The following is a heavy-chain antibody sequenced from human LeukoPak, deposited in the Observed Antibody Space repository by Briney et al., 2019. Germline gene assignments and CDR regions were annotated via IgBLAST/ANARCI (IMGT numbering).Heavy chain of an antibody. J-gene: IGHJ4*02. D-gene: IGHD3-10*01. CDR2: INPNSGGT. CDR1: GYTFTGYY. V-gene: IGHV1-2*02. CDR3: TRGMIRGHDFDY. Sequence: ASVKVPCKASGYTFTGYYMHWVRQAPGQGLEWMGLINPNSGGTNYAQNFQGRVTMTRDTSISTAYMELNSLRSDDTAVYYCTRGMIRGHDFDYWGQGTLVTVSS.